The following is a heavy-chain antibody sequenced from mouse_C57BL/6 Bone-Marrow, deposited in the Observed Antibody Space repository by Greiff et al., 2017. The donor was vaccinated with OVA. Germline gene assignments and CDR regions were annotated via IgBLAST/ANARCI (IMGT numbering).Heavy chain of an antibody. CDR2: IDPENGDT. CDR1: GFNIKDDY. J-gene: IGHJ4*01. CDR3: TTAYYGSSPHYYAMDY. V-gene: IGHV14-4*01. D-gene: IGHD1-1*01. Sequence: VQLQQSGAELVRPGASVKLSCTASGFNIKDDYMHWVKQRPEQGLEWIGWIDPENGDTEYASKFQGKATLTADTSSNTAYLQLSSLTSEDTAVYYGTTAYYGSSPHYYAMDYWGQGTSVTVSS.